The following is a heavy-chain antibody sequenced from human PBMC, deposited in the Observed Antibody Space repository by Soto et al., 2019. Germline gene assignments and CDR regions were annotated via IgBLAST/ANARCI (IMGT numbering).Heavy chain of an antibody. CDR1: GFTFSIYS. CDR2: ISSSSSTI. CDR3: ARVIAAARPLYYYGMDV. J-gene: IGHJ6*02. Sequence: GSVRLSGAASGFTFSIYSMNWVLQAPWKGLEWVSYISSSSSTIYYADSVKGRFTISRDNAKNSLYLQMNSLRAEDTAVYYCARVIAAARPLYYYGMDVWGQGTTVTVSS. V-gene: IGHV3-48*01. D-gene: IGHD6-6*01.